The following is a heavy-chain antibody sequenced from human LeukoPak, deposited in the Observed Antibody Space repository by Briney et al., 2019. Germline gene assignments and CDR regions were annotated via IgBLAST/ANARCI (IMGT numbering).Heavy chain of an antibody. J-gene: IGHJ6*03. CDR3: CGRYCSSTSCYTPYYYYYYYMDV. CDR1: GYTFTSYY. CDR2: IIPIFGTA. Sequence: ASVKVSCKASGYTFTSYYMHWVRQAPGQGLEWMGGIIPIFGTANYAQKFQGRVTITADESTSTAYMELSSLRSEDTAVYYCCGRYCSSTSCYTPYYYYYYYMDVWGKGTTVTVSS. D-gene: IGHD2-2*02. V-gene: IGHV1-69*13.